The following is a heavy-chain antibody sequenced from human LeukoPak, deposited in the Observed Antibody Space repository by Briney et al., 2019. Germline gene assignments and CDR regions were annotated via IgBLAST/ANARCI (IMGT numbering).Heavy chain of an antibody. J-gene: IGHJ5*02. CDR1: GGSFSGYY. V-gene: IGHV4-34*01. CDR3: ARKKSITMIVVAPLRGWFDP. Sequence: TSETLSLTCAVYGGSFSGYYWSWIRQPPGKGLEWIGEFNHSGSTNYNPSLKSRVTISVDTSKNQFSLKLSSVTAADTAVYYCARKKSITMIVVAPLRGWFDPWGQGTLVTVSS. CDR2: FNHSGST. D-gene: IGHD3-22*01.